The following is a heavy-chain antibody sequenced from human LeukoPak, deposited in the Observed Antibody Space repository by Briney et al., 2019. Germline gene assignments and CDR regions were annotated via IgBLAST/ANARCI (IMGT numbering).Heavy chain of an antibody. CDR3: ARVLASKNTGDV. V-gene: IGHV4-59*01. J-gene: IGHJ6*02. CDR1: GGSMSNYY. CDR2: IYYSGST. Sequence: NASETLSLTCTVSGGSMSNYYWSWIRQPPGKGLEWIGYIYYSGSTNYNPSLKSRVTMSVHTSKNQFSLKLSSVTAADTAVYYCARVLASKNTGDVWGQGTTVTVSS. D-gene: IGHD1/OR15-1a*01.